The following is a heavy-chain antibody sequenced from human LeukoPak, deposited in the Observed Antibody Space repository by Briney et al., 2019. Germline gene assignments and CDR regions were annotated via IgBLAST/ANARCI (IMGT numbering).Heavy chain of an antibody. CDR1: GYTFTGYY. V-gene: IGHV1-2*02. CDR3: ARDRRYDILTGYGY. Sequence: ASVKVSCKASGYTFTGYYMHWVRQAPGQGLEWMGWINPDSGGTNYAQKFQGRVTMTRDTSISTAYMELSRLRSDDTAVYYCARDRRYDILTGYGYWGQGTLVTVSS. D-gene: IGHD3-9*01. J-gene: IGHJ4*02. CDR2: INPDSGGT.